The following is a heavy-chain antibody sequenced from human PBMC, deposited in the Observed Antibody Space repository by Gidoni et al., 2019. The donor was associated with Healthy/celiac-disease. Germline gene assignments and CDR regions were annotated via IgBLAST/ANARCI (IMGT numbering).Heavy chain of an antibody. Sequence: GLEWIGEINHSGSTNYNPSLKSRVTISVDTSKNQFSLKLSSVTAADTAVYYCASRSGYGYNWFDPWGQGTLVTVSS. CDR3: ASRSGYGYNWFDP. J-gene: IGHJ5*02. V-gene: IGHV4-34*01. D-gene: IGHD3-22*01. CDR2: INHSGST.